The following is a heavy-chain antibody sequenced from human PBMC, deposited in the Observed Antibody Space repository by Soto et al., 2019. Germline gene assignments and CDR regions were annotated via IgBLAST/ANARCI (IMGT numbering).Heavy chain of an antibody. V-gene: IGHV1-24*01. Sequence: VASVKVSCKVSGYSLTELSIHWVRQAPGEGLEWMGGYDLEKGETIYAQKFQGRVTMTGDTSTSTVYMELSSLRSEDTAVYYCARGEKIAVAGKLSVFDIWGQGTMVTVSS. D-gene: IGHD6-19*01. CDR1: GYSLTELS. J-gene: IGHJ3*02. CDR3: ARGEKIAVAGKLSVFDI. CDR2: YDLEKGET.